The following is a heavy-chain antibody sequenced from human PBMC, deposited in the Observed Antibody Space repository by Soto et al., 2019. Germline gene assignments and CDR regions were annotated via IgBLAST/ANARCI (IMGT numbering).Heavy chain of an antibody. J-gene: IGHJ4*02. V-gene: IGHV1-2*04. D-gene: IGHD5-12*01. CDR2: INPNSGGT. CDR1: GYTFTGYY. CDR3: ARGGYDNKPPVSHFDY. Sequence: QVQLVQSGAEVKKPGASVKVSCKASGYTFTGYYMHWVRQAPGQGLEWMGWINPNSGGTNYAQKFKGWVTMTRDTSISTAYMELSRLRSDDTAVYYCARGGYDNKPPVSHFDYWGQGTLVTVSS.